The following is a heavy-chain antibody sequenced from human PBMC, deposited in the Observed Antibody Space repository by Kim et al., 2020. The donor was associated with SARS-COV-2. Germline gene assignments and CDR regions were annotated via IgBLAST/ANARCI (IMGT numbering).Heavy chain of an antibody. Sequence: GGSLRLSCAASGFTFSDYYISWIRQAPGKGLEWVSYISSSGSTIYYADSVKGRFTISRDNAKNSLYLQMNSLRAEDTAVYYCARDHRNSSTFHVGDYYYYGMDVWGQGTTVTVSS. CDR1: GFTFSDYY. J-gene: IGHJ6*02. D-gene: IGHD6-13*01. CDR3: ARDHRNSSTFHVGDYYYYGMDV. V-gene: IGHV3-11*01. CDR2: ISSSGSTI.